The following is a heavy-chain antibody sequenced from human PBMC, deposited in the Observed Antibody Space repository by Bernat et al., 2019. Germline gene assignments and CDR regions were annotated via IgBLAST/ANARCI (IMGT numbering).Heavy chain of an antibody. D-gene: IGHD2-15*01. CDR2: ISYAGSNK. CDR1: GFTFSSYG. Sequence: QVQLVESGGGVVQPGRSLRLSCAASGFTFSSYGMHWVRQAPGKGLEWVSVISYAGSNKYYADAVKGRLNISRDNSKNTLYLQMNSLRAGDTAVYYCAKEVGYCSGGSCYYYYGMDVWGQGTTVTVSS. CDR3: AKEVGYCSGGSCYYYYGMDV. J-gene: IGHJ6*02. V-gene: IGHV3-30*18.